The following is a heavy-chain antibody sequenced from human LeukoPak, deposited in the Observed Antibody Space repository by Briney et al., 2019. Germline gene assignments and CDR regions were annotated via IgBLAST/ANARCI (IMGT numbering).Heavy chain of an antibody. J-gene: IGHJ6*02. Sequence: GGALRLSCAASGVTITDNYMNWVRQSAGKGLEGGSVIYSGGGTNYSDSVKGRFIISRDTSKNKVYLQMNSLGAEDTAVYYCVREAVMPVAPSTIGTSGRPLYEYYGLDVWGQGTTVTVSS. CDR1: GVTITDNY. CDR3: VREAVMPVAPSTIGTSGRPLYEYYGLDV. V-gene: IGHV3-53*01. D-gene: IGHD6-13*01. CDR2: IYSGGGT.